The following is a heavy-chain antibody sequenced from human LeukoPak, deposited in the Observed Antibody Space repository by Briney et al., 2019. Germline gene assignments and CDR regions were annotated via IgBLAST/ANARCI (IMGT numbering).Heavy chain of an antibody. CDR3: ARETAMDY. CDR2: ISYDGGNK. CDR1: GFTFSSYA. Sequence: GGSLRLSCAASGFTFSSYAMHWVRQAPGKGLEWVAVISYDGGNKYYADSVKGRFTISRDNSKNTLYLQMNSLRAEDTAVYYCARETAMDYWGQGTLVTVSS. V-gene: IGHV3-30-3*01. J-gene: IGHJ4*02.